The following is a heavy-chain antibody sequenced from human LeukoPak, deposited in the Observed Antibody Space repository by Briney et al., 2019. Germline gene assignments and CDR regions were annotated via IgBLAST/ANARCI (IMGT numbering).Heavy chain of an antibody. J-gene: IGHJ4*02. D-gene: IGHD7-27*01. V-gene: IGHV4-34*01. CDR1: GGSFSGYY. CDR3: ASRKLGNDY. CDR2: INHSGST. Sequence: SETLSLTCAVYGGSFSGYYWSWIRQPPGKGLEWIGEINHSGSTNYNPSLKSRVTISADTSKNQFSLKLISVTAADTVVYYCASRKLGNDYWGQGTLVTVSS.